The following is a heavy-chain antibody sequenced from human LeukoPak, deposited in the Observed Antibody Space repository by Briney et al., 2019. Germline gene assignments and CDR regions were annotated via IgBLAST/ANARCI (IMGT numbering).Heavy chain of an antibody. Sequence: PGRSLRLSCAASGFTFSSYAMHWVRQAPGKGLEWVAVISYDGSNKYYADSVKGRFTISRDNSKNTLYLQMHSLRAEDTAVYYCAREGVAQLDYWGQGTLVTVSS. D-gene: IGHD3-3*01. J-gene: IGHJ4*02. V-gene: IGHV3-30-3*01. CDR3: AREGVAQLDY. CDR2: ISYDGSNK. CDR1: GFTFSSYA.